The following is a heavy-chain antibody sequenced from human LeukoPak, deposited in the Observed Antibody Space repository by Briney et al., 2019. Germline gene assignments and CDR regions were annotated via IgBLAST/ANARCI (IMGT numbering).Heavy chain of an antibody. J-gene: IGHJ3*02. D-gene: IGHD5-18*01. Sequence: GGSLRLSCAASGFTFSSYAMSWVRQAPGKGLEWVSGFSGSGGSTYYADSVKGRFTVSRDNSKNTLYLQMNSLRAEDTAVYYCAKDQFGVQLWHAFDIWGQGTMVTVSS. CDR1: GFTFSSYA. V-gene: IGHV3-23*01. CDR2: FSGSGGST. CDR3: AKDQFGVQLWHAFDI.